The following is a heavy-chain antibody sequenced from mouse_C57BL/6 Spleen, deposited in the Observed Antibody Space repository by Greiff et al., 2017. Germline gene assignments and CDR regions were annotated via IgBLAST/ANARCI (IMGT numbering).Heavy chain of an antibody. D-gene: IGHD2-4*01. CDR3: ARLDDSNFDY. Sequence: VQLQPSGAELVRPGTSVKVSCKASGYAFTNYLIEWVKQRPGQGLEWIGVINPGSGGTNYNEKFKGKATLTADKYPSTAYMQLSSLTSEDSAVYFCARLDDSNFDYWGQGTTLTVSS. J-gene: IGHJ2*01. CDR1: GYAFTNYL. CDR2: INPGSGGT. V-gene: IGHV1-54*01.